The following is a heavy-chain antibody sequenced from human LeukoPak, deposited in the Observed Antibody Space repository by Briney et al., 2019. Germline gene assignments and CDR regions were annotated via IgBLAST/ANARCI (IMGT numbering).Heavy chain of an antibody. CDR1: GFSFSIHW. V-gene: IGHV3-74*01. CDR2: INPEGGST. CDR3: ARDKMDY. J-gene: IGHJ4*02. Sequence: GGSLRLSCAASGFSFSIHWMHWGRQAPGKGLVWVSRINPEGGSTNYADSVKGRFTISRDNAKKTLYLQMNSLRAEDTAAYYCARDKMDYWGQGSLVTVST.